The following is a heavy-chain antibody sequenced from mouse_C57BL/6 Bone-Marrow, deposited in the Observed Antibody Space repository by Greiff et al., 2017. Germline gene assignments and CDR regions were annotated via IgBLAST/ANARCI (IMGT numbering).Heavy chain of an antibody. CDR2: IHPNSGST. V-gene: IGHV1-64*01. D-gene: IGHD1-1*01. CDR1: GYTFTSYW. J-gene: IGHJ1*03. CDR3: ASIYYCGSRSFEV. Sequence: QVQLQQPGAELVKPGASVKLSCKASGYTFTSYWMHWVKQRPGQGLEWIGMIHPNSGSTNYNEKFKSKATLTVDKSSSTAYMQLSSLTSEDSAVYYCASIYYCGSRSFEVWGTGTTVTVSS.